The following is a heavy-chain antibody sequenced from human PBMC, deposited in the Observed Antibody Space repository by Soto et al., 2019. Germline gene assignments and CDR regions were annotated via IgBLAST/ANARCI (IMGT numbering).Heavy chain of an antibody. J-gene: IGHJ6*02. CDR1: GGSINTGGYS. Sequence: SQTLSLTCGVSGGSINTGGYSWSWIRQPPGKGLEWIGYIYHTGGAYYNPSLKSRATISVDKSKNQFSLSLSSVTAADTAKYYCARASMVRGIHYYGMDVWGQGTTVTVSS. CDR2: IYHTGGA. D-gene: IGHD3-10*01. CDR3: ARASMVRGIHYYGMDV. V-gene: IGHV4-30-2*01.